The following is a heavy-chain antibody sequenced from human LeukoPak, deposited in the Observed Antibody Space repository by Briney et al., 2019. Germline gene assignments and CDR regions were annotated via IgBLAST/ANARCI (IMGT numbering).Heavy chain of an antibody. D-gene: IGHD6-13*01. CDR3: ARDTSSSWYRDFSWVDP. CDR1: GGSISSYY. V-gene: IGHV4-4*07. J-gene: IGHJ5*02. CDR2: IYTSGST. Sequence: SETLSLTCPVCGGSISSYYWSWIRPPAWRGLEWVGRIYTSGSTNYSPSLKSRVTLSVDTSKNQFSRKLSSVTAADTAVYYCARDTSSSWYRDFSWVDPWGQGTLVTVSS.